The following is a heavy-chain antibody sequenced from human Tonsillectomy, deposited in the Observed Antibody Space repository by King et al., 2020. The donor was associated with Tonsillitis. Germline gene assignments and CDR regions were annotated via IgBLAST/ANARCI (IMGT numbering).Heavy chain of an antibody. CDR2: IYYSGNT. CDR1: GGSISSNNYY. V-gene: IGHV4-39*01. Sequence: QLQESGPGLVKPSGTLSLTCTVSGGSISSNNYYWGWIRQPPGKGLEWIGSIYYSGNTYYNPSLKSRLTISADTSKNQVSLNLSSVTAADTAEYYCARHLGDRYSYGAGGGWYFDLWGRGTLVTVSS. J-gene: IGHJ2*01. D-gene: IGHD5-18*01. CDR3: ARHLGDRYSYGAGGGWYFDL.